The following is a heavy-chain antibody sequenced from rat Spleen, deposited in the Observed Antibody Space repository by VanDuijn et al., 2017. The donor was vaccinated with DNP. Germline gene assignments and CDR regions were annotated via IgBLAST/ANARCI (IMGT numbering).Heavy chain of an antibody. D-gene: IGHD1-11*01. Sequence: EVQLVESGGDLVQPGRSLKLSCAASGFTFSDYYMAWVRQAPTKGLEWVAAISFDGGSTYYRDSVKGRFTISRDNSKNTQYLQMDSLRSEDIATYFCARHGRRLFDYWGQGVMVTVSS. J-gene: IGHJ2*01. V-gene: IGHV5-7*01. CDR3: ARHGRRLFDY. CDR2: ISFDGGST. CDR1: GFTFSDYY.